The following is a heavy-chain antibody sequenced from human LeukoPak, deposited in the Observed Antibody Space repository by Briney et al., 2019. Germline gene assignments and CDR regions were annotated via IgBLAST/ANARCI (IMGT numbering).Heavy chain of an antibody. D-gene: IGHD3-22*01. V-gene: IGHV4-39*01. J-gene: IGHJ4*02. Sequence: SETLSLTCTVSGGSISSSSYYWGWIRQPPGKGLEWIGGIYYSGSTYYNPSLKSRVTISVDTSKNQFSLKLSSVTAADTAVYYCARQGSGYYLIDYWGQGTLVTVSS. CDR1: GGSISSSSYY. CDR2: IYYSGST. CDR3: ARQGSGYYLIDY.